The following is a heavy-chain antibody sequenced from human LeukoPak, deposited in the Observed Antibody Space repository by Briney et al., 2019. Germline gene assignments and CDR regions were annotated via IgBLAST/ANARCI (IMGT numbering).Heavy chain of an antibody. CDR1: GYTFTSYD. D-gene: IGHD1-26*01. V-gene: IGHV1-8*01. Sequence: ASVKVSCKASGYTFTSYDINWVRQATGQGLEWMGWMDPNSGNTGYAQKFQGRVTMTRNTSISTAYMELSSLRSEDTAVYYCARSYSGNYSPDYWGQGTLVTVSS. CDR3: ARSYSGNYSPDY. CDR2: MDPNSGNT. J-gene: IGHJ4*02.